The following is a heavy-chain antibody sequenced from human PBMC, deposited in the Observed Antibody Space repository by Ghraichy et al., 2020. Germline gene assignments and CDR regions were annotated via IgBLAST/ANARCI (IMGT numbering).Heavy chain of an antibody. CDR3: ARGTFIVGATWGPYYYYGMDV. Sequence: SETLSLTCAVYGGSFSGYYWSWIRQPPGKGLEWIGEINHSGSTNYNPSLKSRVTISVDTSKNQFSLKLSSVTAADTAVYYCARGTFIVGATWGPYYYYGMDVWGQGTTVTVSS. V-gene: IGHV4-34*01. CDR1: GGSFSGYY. J-gene: IGHJ6*02. CDR2: INHSGST. D-gene: IGHD1-26*01.